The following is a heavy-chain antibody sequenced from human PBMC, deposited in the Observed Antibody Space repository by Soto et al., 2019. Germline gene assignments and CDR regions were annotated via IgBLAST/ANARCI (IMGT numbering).Heavy chain of an antibody. CDR1: GGTFSSYA. J-gene: IGHJ4*02. Sequence: SVKVSCKASGGTFSSYAISWVRQAPGQGLEWMGGIIPIFGTANYAQKFQGRVTITADESTSTAYMELSSLRSEDTAVYYCARDPPGYDSSGSVPNWGQGTLVTVSS. CDR3: ARDPPGYDSSGSVPN. CDR2: IIPIFGTA. D-gene: IGHD3-22*01. V-gene: IGHV1-69*13.